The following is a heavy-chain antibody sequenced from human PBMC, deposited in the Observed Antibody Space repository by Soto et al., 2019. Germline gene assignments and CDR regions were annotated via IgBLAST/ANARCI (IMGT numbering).Heavy chain of an antibody. D-gene: IGHD2-2*01. CDR2: ISWNSGSI. CDR1: GFTFDDYA. J-gene: IGHJ6*03. V-gene: IGHV3-9*01. Sequence: GGSLRLSCAASGFTFDDYAMHWVRQAPGKGLEWVSGISWNSGSIGYADSVKGRFTISRDNAKNSLYLQMNSLRAEDTALYYCVKDGPGCGSTSCYAGYYYYYMDVWGKGTTVTVSS. CDR3: VKDGPGCGSTSCYAGYYYYYMDV.